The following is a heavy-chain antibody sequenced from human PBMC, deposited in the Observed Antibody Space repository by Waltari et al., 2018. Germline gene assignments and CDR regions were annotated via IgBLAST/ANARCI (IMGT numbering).Heavy chain of an antibody. D-gene: IGHD3-9*01. V-gene: IGHV1-8*01. Sequence: QVQLVQSGAEVKKPGASVKVSCKASGYTFTSYDINWVRQATGQGLEWMGWMNPNSGNTGYAQKCQGRVTMTRNTSISTAYMELSSLRSEDTAVYYCATNYDILTGLRFDPWGQGTLVTVSS. J-gene: IGHJ5*02. CDR3: ATNYDILTGLRFDP. CDR2: MNPNSGNT. CDR1: GYTFTSYD.